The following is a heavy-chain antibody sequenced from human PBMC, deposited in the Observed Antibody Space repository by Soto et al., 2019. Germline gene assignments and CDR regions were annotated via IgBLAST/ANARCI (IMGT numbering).Heavy chain of an antibody. D-gene: IGHD1-1*01. Sequence: QVQLVQSGAEVKEPGSSVRVSCKASGGTFDNFIMNWVRQTPGQGLEWMGGIVPMLGTPTYAEKFKGRVTSSATGSTSTMYMAVTSLRSEATAIYYCARNGTSSSFLSQYSGMDVWGQGNTVTVSS. CDR3: ARNGTSSSFLSQYSGMDV. CDR1: GGTFDNFI. V-gene: IGHV1-69*01. CDR2: IVPMLGTP. J-gene: IGHJ6*02.